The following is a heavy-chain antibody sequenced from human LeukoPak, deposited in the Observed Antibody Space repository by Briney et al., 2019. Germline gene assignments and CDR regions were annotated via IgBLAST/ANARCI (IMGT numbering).Heavy chain of an antibody. D-gene: IGHD2-15*01. V-gene: IGHV4-39*01. CDR3: ATLGYCSGGSCRYFDY. CDR2: IYYSGST. J-gene: IGHJ4*02. CDR1: GGSISSSSYY. Sequence: PSETLSLTCTVSGGSISSSSYYWGWIRQPPGKGLEWIGSIYYSGSTYYNPSPKSRITISVDTSKNQFSLKLSSVTAADTAVYYCATLGYCSGGSCRYFDYWGQGTLVTVSS.